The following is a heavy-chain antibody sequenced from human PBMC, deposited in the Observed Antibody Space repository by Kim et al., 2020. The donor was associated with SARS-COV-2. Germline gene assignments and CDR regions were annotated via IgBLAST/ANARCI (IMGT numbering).Heavy chain of an antibody. Sequence: SETLSLTCTVSGGSISSGGYYWSWIRQHPGKGLEWIGYIYYSGSTYYNPSLKSRVTISVDTSKNQFSLKLSSVTAADTAVYYCARVKYCSGGSCVFDYWGQGTLVTVSS. D-gene: IGHD2-15*01. V-gene: IGHV4-31*03. J-gene: IGHJ4*02. CDR3: ARVKYCSGGSCVFDY. CDR2: IYYSGST. CDR1: GGSISSGGYY.